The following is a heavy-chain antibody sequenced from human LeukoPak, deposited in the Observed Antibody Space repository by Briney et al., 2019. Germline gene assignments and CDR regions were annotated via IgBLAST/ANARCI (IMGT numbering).Heavy chain of an antibody. Sequence: GGSLRLSCAASGFTFSSYGMHWVRQAPGKGLEWVSSISSSSSYIYYADSVKGRFTISRDNAKNSLYLQMNSLRAEDTAVYYCARDGCSSTSCYENYYYGMDVWGQGTTVTVSS. D-gene: IGHD2-2*01. V-gene: IGHV3-21*01. CDR3: ARDGCSSTSCYENYYYGMDV. J-gene: IGHJ6*02. CDR1: GFTFSSYG. CDR2: ISSSSSYI.